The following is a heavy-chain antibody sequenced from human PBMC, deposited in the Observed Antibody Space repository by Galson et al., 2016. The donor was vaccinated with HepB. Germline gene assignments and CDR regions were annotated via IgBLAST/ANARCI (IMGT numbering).Heavy chain of an antibody. D-gene: IGHD2-2*01. V-gene: IGHV1-69*13. J-gene: IGHJ4*02. CDR3: ARESTEYISTWVKFDF. CDR1: GGPFTNYA. CDR2: IIPFFLTP. Sequence: SVKVSCKAVGGPFTNYAVNWVRQAPGQGLEWMGGIIPFFLTPSYSHKFQDRVTISADQSTSTVFMALRMLTSEDTAVYFCARESTEYISTWVKFDFWGQGTRVAVSS.